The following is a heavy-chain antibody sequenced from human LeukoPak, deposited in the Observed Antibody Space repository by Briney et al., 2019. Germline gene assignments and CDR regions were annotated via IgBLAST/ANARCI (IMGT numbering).Heavy chain of an antibody. Sequence: PGRSLRLSCAASGFTFDDYAMHWVRQAPGKGLEWVSGISWNSGSIGYADSVKGRFTISRDNAKNSLYLQMNSLRAEDTALYYCAKDMDGYASFDYWGQGTLVTVSS. D-gene: IGHD5-24*01. CDR3: AKDMDGYASFDY. CDR2: ISWNSGSI. CDR1: GFTFDDYA. J-gene: IGHJ4*02. V-gene: IGHV3-9*01.